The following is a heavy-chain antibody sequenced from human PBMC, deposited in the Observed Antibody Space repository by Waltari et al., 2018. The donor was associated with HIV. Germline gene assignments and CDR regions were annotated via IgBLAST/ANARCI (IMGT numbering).Heavy chain of an antibody. D-gene: IGHD2-15*01. Sequence: QVQLVESGGGVVQPGRSLRLSCAASGFTFSSYGMHWVRQAPGKGLEWVAVIWYDGSNKYYADSVKGRFTISRDNSKNTLYLQMNSLRAEDTAVYYCARDWGYGGNPGYFDYWGQGTLVTVSS. CDR2: IWYDGSNK. CDR3: ARDWGYGGNPGYFDY. V-gene: IGHV3-33*01. J-gene: IGHJ4*02. CDR1: GFTFSSYG.